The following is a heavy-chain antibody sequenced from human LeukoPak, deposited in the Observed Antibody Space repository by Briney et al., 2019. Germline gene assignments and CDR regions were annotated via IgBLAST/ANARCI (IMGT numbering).Heavy chain of an antibody. Sequence: GGSLRLSCAASGFTFSSYWMSWVRQAPGKGLEWVAVIWYDGSNKYYADSVKGRFTISRDNSKNTLYLQMNSLRAEDTAVYYCARGYDPYFDYWGQGTLVTVSS. CDR2: IWYDGSNK. CDR3: ARGYDPYFDY. V-gene: IGHV3-33*08. J-gene: IGHJ4*02. D-gene: IGHD3-3*01. CDR1: GFTFSSYW.